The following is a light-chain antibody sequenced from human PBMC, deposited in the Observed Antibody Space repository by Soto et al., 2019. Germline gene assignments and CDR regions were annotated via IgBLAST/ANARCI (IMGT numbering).Light chain of an antibody. CDR3: EQADMFPYS. Sequence: DTQVTQSPSSVSASVGDTVTITCRASQDIKKWLAWYQHKPMEAPKLLISAATRLQSGVSPRFSSSGSGTDFTLTINNVQPEDFAIYYCEQADMFPYSFGQGTRL. V-gene: IGKV1-12*01. J-gene: IGKJ2*01. CDR1: QDIKKW. CDR2: AAT.